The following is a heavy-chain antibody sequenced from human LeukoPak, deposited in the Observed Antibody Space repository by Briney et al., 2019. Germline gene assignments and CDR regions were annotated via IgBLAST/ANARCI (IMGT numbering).Heavy chain of an antibody. V-gene: IGHV3-21*01. Sequence: GGSLRLSCAASGFTFSSYSMNWVRQAPGKGLEWVSSISSSSSYIYYADSVKGRFTISRDNAKNSLYLQMNSLRGEDTAVYYCAREGYYYDSSGYSVWGQGTLVTVSS. CDR2: ISSSSSYI. CDR3: AREGYYYDSSGYSV. J-gene: IGHJ4*02. D-gene: IGHD3-22*01. CDR1: GFTFSSYS.